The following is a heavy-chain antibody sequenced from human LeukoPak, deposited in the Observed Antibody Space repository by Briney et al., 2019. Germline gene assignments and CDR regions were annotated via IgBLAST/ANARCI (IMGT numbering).Heavy chain of an antibody. D-gene: IGHD4-11*01. Sequence: GASVKVSCKASGGTFSSYAISWVRQAPGQGLEWMGGIIPIFGTANYAQKFQGRVTITMDESTSTAYMELSSLRSEDTAVYYCARVHYSNYFRSYYYMDVWGKGTTVTVSS. J-gene: IGHJ6*03. CDR1: GGTFSSYA. V-gene: IGHV1-69*05. CDR3: ARVHYSNYFRSYYYMDV. CDR2: IIPIFGTA.